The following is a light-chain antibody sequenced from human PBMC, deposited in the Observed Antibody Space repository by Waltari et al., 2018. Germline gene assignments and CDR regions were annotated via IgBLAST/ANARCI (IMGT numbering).Light chain of an antibody. CDR2: EDT. V-gene: IGLV3-10*01. CDR3: YSSDSTGLRV. Sequence: YELTQPPSVSVSPGQTARITCSGHELPRKYAYWFQQKSGQAPRLVIYEDTKRPSGIPERFSGSSSGTVATFTITGAQVDDEADYYCYSSDSTGLRVFGGGTTVVVL. J-gene: IGLJ1*01. CDR1: ELPRKY.